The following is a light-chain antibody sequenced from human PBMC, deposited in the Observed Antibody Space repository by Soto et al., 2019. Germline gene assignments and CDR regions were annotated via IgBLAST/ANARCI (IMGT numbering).Light chain of an antibody. CDR3: SSYTSTTTII. CDR1: SSDIGGYNY. V-gene: IGLV2-14*01. J-gene: IGLJ2*01. CDR2: EVS. Sequence: QSALTQPASVSGSPGQSIAISCTGTSSDIGGYNYVSWYQQHPGKAPKLLISEVSNRPSGVSHRFSASKSGNTASLTISGLQAEDEADYYCSSYTSTTTIIFGGGTKVTVL.